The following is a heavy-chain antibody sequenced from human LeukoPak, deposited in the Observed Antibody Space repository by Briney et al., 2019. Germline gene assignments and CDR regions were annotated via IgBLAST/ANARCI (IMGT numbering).Heavy chain of an antibody. CDR3: ARLHQWELRGG. V-gene: IGHV4-59*12. J-gene: IGHJ4*02. CDR2: IYSSGST. D-gene: IGHD1-26*01. Sequence: SETLSLTCTVSGGSISSYYWSWIRQPPGRGLEWIGYIYSSGSTDYNPSLKSRVTISVDTSKNQISLKLSSVTAADTAVYYCARLHQWELRGGWGQGTLVTVSS. CDR1: GGSISSYY.